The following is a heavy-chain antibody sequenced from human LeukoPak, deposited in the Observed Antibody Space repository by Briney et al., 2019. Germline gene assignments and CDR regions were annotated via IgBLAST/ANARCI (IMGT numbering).Heavy chain of an antibody. D-gene: IGHD6-6*01. V-gene: IGHV1-2*02. CDR1: GYPFTDYY. Sequence: ASVKVSCTASGYPFTDYYMHWVRQAPGQGLEWMGWINPNSGGTNFAQKFQGRVAMTRDTSISTAYMELDSLRSDGTAVYYCARARWQLVPYFDSWGQGTLVTVSS. J-gene: IGHJ4*02. CDR2: INPNSGGT. CDR3: ARARWQLVPYFDS.